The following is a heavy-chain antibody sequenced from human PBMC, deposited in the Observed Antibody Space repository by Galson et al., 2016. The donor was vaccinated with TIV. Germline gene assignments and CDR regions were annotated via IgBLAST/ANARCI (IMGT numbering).Heavy chain of an antibody. V-gene: IGHV3-30*03. D-gene: IGHD6-19*01. Sequence: SLRLSCAVSGFTFSDFYMTWVRQAPGKGLEWVAIISFDRSDKYYGDSVKGRFTTSRDNSKNTLYLQMNSLTAEDTAVYYCARQWQSYFFDYWGQGILVTVSS. CDR1: GFTFSDFY. CDR3: ARQWQSYFFDY. CDR2: ISFDRSDK. J-gene: IGHJ4*02.